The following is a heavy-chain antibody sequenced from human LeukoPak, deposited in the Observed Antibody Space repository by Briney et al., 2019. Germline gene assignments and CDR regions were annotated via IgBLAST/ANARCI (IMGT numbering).Heavy chain of an antibody. D-gene: IGHD3-3*01. CDR3: ARKRITIFGVLYWFDP. Sequence: PSETLSLTCAVYGGSFSGYYLSWIRQPPGKGLECIGEINHSGSTNYNPSLKSRVTISVDTSKNQFSLKLSSVTAADTAVYYCARKRITIFGVLYWFDPWGQGTLVTVSS. CDR2: INHSGST. CDR1: GGSFSGYY. V-gene: IGHV4-34*01. J-gene: IGHJ5*02.